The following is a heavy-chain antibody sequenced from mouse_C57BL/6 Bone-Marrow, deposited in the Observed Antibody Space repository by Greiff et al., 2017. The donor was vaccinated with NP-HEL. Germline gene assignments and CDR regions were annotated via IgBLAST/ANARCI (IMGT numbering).Heavy chain of an antibody. D-gene: IGHD1-1*02. J-gene: IGHJ3*01. CDR2: IRLKSDNYAT. Sequence: EVHLVESGGGLVQPGGSMKLSCVASGFTFSNYWMNWVRQSPETGLEWVAQIRLKSDNYATHYAESVKGRFTISRDDSKSSVYLQMNNLRAEDTGIYYCTDYGSWFAYWGQGTLVTVSA. V-gene: IGHV6-3*01. CDR1: GFTFSNYW. CDR3: TDYGSWFAY.